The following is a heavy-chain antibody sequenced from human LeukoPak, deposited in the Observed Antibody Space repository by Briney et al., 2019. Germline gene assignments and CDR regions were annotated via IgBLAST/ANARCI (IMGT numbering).Heavy chain of an antibody. J-gene: IGHJ3*02. V-gene: IGHV4-59*01. CDR1: GGSISSYY. CDR3: AGPGTSDAFDI. CDR2: IYYSGST. Sequence: KPSETLSLTCTVSGGSISSYYWSWIRQPPGKGLEWIGYIYYSGSTNYNPSLKSRVTISVDTSKNQFSLKLSSVTAADTAVYYCAGPGTSDAFDIWGQGTMVTVSS.